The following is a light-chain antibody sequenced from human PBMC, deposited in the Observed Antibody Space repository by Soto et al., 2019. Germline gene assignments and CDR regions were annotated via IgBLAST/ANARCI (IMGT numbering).Light chain of an antibody. CDR3: CSFTSSNTHV. V-gene: IGLV2-8*01. J-gene: IGLJ1*01. Sequence: QSALTQPPSASGSPGQSVTISCTGTSSDVGGYSYVSWYQQHPGKAPKLMIYEVSKRPSGVSGRFSGSKSGNTASLTISGLQAEDEADYYCCSFTSSNTHVFGTGTKVTVL. CDR2: EVS. CDR1: SSDVGGYSY.